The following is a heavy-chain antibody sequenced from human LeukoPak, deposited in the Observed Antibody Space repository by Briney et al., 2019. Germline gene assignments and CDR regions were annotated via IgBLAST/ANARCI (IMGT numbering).Heavy chain of an antibody. D-gene: IGHD3-9*01. CDR1: GFSISSGYY. CDR2: IYTSGST. V-gene: IGHV4-61*02. J-gene: IGHJ3*02. Sequence: SETLSLTCTVSGFSISSGYYWSWIRQPAGKGLEWIGRIYTSGSTNYNPSLKSRVTISVDTSKNQFSLKLSSVTAADTAVYYCARGYDILIEDAFDIWGQETMVTVSS. CDR3: ARGYDILIEDAFDI.